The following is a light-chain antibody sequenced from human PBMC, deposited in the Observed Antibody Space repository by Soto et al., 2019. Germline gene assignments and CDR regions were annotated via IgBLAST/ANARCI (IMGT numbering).Light chain of an antibody. CDR2: DNY. CDR3: GTWDGSMSGGGV. J-gene: IGLJ3*02. V-gene: IGLV1-51*01. Sequence: QSVLAQPPSVSAAPGQQVTISCSGSNANIGSNSVSWYQQVPGTAPKLIIYDNYHRPSGVPDRFSGSKSGTSATLAITGLQTGDEADYYCGTWDGSMSGGGVFGGGTQLTVL. CDR1: NANIGSNS.